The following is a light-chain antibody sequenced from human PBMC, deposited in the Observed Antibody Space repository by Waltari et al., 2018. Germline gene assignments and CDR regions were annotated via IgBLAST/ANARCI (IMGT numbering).Light chain of an antibody. CDR1: QSILYRSNNKNY. Sequence: DIVMTQSPDSLAVSLGERATINCKSSQSILYRSNNKNYLAWYQPKPGQPPKLLIYWASTRESGVPDRFSGGGSGTDFTLTISSLQAEDVSVYYCQQYYSSPYTFGQGTKLEIK. CDR2: WAS. V-gene: IGKV4-1*01. CDR3: QQYYSSPYT. J-gene: IGKJ2*01.